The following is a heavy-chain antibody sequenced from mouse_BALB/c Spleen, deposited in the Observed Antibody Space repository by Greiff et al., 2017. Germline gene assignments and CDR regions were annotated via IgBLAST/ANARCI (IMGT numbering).Heavy chain of an antibody. J-gene: IGHJ3*01. CDR1: GYTFTSYT. CDR3: ARDGGRAWFAY. Sequence: QVQLQQSAAELARPGASVKMSCKASGYTFTSYTMHWVKQRPGQGLEWIGYINPSSGYTEYNQKFKDKTTLTADKSSSTAYMQLSSLTSEDSAVYYCARDGGRAWFAYWGQGTLVTVSA. CDR2: INPSSGYT. D-gene: IGHD3-3*01. V-gene: IGHV1-4*02.